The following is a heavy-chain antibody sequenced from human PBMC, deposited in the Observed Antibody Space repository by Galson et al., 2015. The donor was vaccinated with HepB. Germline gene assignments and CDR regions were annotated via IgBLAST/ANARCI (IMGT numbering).Heavy chain of an antibody. Sequence: SLRLSCAASGFIFTDYYMTWVRQAPGKGLEWVSYISESSDYTNYADSVRGRFTISRDNAKNSLDLQMNSLRAEDSAVYYCVRDRHYYSSGSSLDCWGQGTLVTVSS. CDR2: ISESSDYT. CDR1: GFIFTDYY. V-gene: IGHV3-11*06. D-gene: IGHD3-10*01. CDR3: VRDRHYYSSGSSLDC. J-gene: IGHJ4*02.